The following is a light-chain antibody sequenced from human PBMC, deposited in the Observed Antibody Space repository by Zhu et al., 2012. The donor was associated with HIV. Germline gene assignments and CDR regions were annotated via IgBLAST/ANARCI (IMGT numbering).Light chain of an antibody. J-gene: IGKJ2*01. CDR1: QSVSNY. Sequence: EIVLTQSPVTLSLSPGERVTLSCRASQSVSNYLAWYQQKPGQAPRLLIYGASTRATDIPSRFSGSGSGTEFTLTINSLQSEDFAVYYCQQYDRWPRYTFGQGTKLEIK. V-gene: IGKV3-15*01. CDR2: GAS. CDR3: QQYDRWPRYT.